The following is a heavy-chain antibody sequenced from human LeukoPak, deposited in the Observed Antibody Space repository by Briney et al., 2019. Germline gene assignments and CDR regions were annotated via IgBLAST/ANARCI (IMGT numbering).Heavy chain of an antibody. D-gene: IGHD6-13*01. CDR3: ARDQKGSSSVY. CDR2: ISSSSSYI. V-gene: IGHV3-21*01. J-gene: IGHJ4*02. CDR1: GFTFSSYS. Sequence: GGSLRLSCAASGFTFSSYSMNWVRQAPGKGLEWVSSISSSSSYIYYADSVKGRFTISRDNSKNTLYLQMNSLRAEDTAVYYCARDQKGSSSVYWGQGTLVTVSS.